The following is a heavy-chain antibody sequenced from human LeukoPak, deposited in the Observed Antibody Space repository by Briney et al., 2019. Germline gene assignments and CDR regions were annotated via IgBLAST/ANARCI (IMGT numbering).Heavy chain of an antibody. CDR1: GFTFSSYA. CDR3: AKRSCGGGSCNFDY. V-gene: IGHV3-23*01. J-gene: IGHJ4*02. CDR2: ISGSGGST. Sequence: AGGSLRLSCAASGFTFSSYAMSWVRQAPGKGLEWVSAISGSGGSTYYADSVKGRFTISRDNSKNTLYLQMNSLRAEDTAVYYCAKRSCGGGSCNFDYWGQGTLVTVSS. D-gene: IGHD2-15*01.